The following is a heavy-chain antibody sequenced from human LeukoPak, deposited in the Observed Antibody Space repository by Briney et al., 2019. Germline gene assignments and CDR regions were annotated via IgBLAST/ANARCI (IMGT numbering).Heavy chain of an antibody. CDR3: ATRLIVNTADSQVDY. J-gene: IGHJ4*02. V-gene: IGHV4-61*02. CDR2: FYGSGNT. Sequence: PSETLSLTCTVSGAPITDPLHYWSWIRQPAGKGLEWIGRFYGSGNTNYNPSFESRVTISVDTAMNQFFLNLTSVTAADTAVYYCATRLIVNTADSQVDYWGQGTLVTVSS. CDR1: GAPITDPLHY. D-gene: IGHD2/OR15-2a*01.